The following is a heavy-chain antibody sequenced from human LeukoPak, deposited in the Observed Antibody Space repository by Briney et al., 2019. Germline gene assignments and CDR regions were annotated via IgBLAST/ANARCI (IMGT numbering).Heavy chain of an antibody. CDR1: GFTFSDYY. Sequence: GGSLRLSCAASGFTFSDYYMSWIRQAPGKGLEWVSYISSSGSTIYYADSVKGRFTISRDNSKNTLYLQMSTLRAEDTAVYYCARTTGCSSTSCYVNFWGQGTLVTVSS. CDR3: ARTTGCSSTSCYVNF. CDR2: ISSSGSTI. V-gene: IGHV3-11*01. D-gene: IGHD2-2*01. J-gene: IGHJ4*02.